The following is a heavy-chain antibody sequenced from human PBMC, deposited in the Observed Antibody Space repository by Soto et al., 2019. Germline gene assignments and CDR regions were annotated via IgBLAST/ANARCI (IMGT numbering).Heavy chain of an antibody. V-gene: IGHV3-13*01. CDR1: GFTFSSYD. CDR2: IGTAGDT. Sequence: GGSLRLSCAASGFTFSSYDMHWVRQATGKGLEWVSAIGTAGDTYYPGSVKGRFTISRENAKNSLYLQMNSLRARDTAVYYCARDRGGLAGMDVWGQGTTVTVSS. D-gene: IGHD6-13*01. CDR3: ARDRGGLAGMDV. J-gene: IGHJ6*02.